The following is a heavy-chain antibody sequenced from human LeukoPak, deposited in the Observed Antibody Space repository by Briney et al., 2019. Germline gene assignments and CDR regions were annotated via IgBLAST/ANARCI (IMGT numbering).Heavy chain of an antibody. V-gene: IGHV3-33*01. Sequence: PGGSLRLSCAASGFTFSSYGMHWVRQAPGKGLEWVAVIWYDGSNKDYADSVKGRFTISRDNSKNTLSLQMNSLRAEDTAVYYCARSHHDILTGYLGDIFDIWGQGTMVTVSS. CDR1: GFTFSSYG. J-gene: IGHJ3*02. CDR2: IWYDGSNK. D-gene: IGHD3-9*01. CDR3: ARSHHDILTGYLGDIFDI.